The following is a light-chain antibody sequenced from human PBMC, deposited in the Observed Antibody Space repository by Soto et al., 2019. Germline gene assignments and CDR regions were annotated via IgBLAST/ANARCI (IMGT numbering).Light chain of an antibody. V-gene: IGKV3-11*01. J-gene: IGKJ2*01. CDR2: DAS. CDR1: QSVSSY. CDR3: QQRSNWPSYT. Sequence: IVFAQSRATLSLSPGERATLSCRASQSVSSYLAWYQQKPGQAPRLLIYDASNRATGIPARFSGSGSGTDFTLTISSLEPEDFAVYYCQQRSNWPSYTFGQGTKVDIK.